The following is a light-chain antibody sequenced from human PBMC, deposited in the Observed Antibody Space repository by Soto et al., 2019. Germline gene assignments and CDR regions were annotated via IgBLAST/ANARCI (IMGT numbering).Light chain of an antibody. CDR2: GAS. Sequence: EIVLTQSPCTLSLSPGERATLSCGASQSVSSRLAWYQQRPGQAPRLLISGASSRATGIPDRFSGSGSGTDFTLTISGLQSEDFAVYYCQQYIDWPPYTFGQGTRLEIK. CDR1: QSVSSR. V-gene: IGKV3D-15*01. J-gene: IGKJ5*01. CDR3: QQYIDWPPYT.